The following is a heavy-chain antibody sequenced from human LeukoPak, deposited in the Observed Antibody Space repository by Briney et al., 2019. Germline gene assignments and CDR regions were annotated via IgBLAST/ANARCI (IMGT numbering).Heavy chain of an antibody. V-gene: IGHV3-7*01. J-gene: IGHJ4*02. D-gene: IGHD1-1*01. CDR3: ETTTRSAPFDN. CDR1: GFTFSAYW. CDR2: IKQDGSEK. Sequence: GGSLRLSCVASGFTFSAYWMSWVRQAPGKGLEWLANIKQDGSEKQYVDSVKGRFAISRDNAKTSVYLQMNSLRAEDTAVYYCETTTRSAPFDNWGQGTLVTVSS.